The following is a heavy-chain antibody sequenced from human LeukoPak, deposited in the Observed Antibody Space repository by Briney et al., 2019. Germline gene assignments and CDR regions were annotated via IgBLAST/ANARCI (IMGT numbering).Heavy chain of an antibody. CDR3: ARATPYCGGDCYSWGFDP. D-gene: IGHD2-21*02. Sequence: GSLRLSCAASGFTFSSYAMSWVRQAPGKGLEWVANIKQDGSEKYYVDSVKGRFTISRDNAKNSLYLQMNSLRAEDTAVYYCARATPYCGGDCYSWGFDPWGQGTLVTVSS. CDR1: GFTFSSYA. V-gene: IGHV3-7*01. CDR2: IKQDGSEK. J-gene: IGHJ5*02.